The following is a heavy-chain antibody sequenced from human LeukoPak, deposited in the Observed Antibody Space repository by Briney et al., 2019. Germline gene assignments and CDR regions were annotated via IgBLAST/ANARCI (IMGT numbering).Heavy chain of an antibody. D-gene: IGHD6-19*01. CDR2: IKSKTDGGTT. J-gene: IGHJ4*02. Sequence: GGSLRLSCAASGFTLSNAWMSWVRQAPGKGLEWVGRIKSKTDGGTTDYAAPVKGRFTISRDDSKNMLYLQMNSLKTEDTAVYYCTTLPWQWPRYYFDYWGQGTLVTVSS. CDR1: GFTLSNAW. V-gene: IGHV3-15*01. CDR3: TTLPWQWPRYYFDY.